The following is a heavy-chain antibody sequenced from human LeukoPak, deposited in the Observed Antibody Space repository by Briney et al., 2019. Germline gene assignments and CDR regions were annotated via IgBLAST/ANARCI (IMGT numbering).Heavy chain of an antibody. CDR1: GFTFSTYS. V-gene: IGHV3-64*01. Sequence: PGGPLRLSCAASGFTFSTYSMHWVRQAPGKGLEYLSGISSNGGITYYANSVKGRFTISRENSKNTLYLQMGSLRAEDMAVYYCARGKIGYYYGDYDGYWGQGTLVTVSS. CDR3: ARGKIGYYYGDYDGY. CDR2: ISSNGGIT. J-gene: IGHJ4*02. D-gene: IGHD4-17*01.